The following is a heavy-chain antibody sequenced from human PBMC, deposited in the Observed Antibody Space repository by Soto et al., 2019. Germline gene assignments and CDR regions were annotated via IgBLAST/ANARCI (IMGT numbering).Heavy chain of an antibody. D-gene: IGHD6-13*01. V-gene: IGHV3-23*01. J-gene: IGHJ5*02. CDR3: AAPRAAVPHTRYFDP. CDR1: GFTFSSYA. Sequence: GGSLRLSCAASGFTFSSYAMSWVRQAPGKGLEWVSAISGSGGSTYYADSVKGRFTISRDNSKNTLYLQMNSLRAEDTAVYYCAAPRAAVPHTRYFDPWGQGTPVTVSS. CDR2: ISGSGGST.